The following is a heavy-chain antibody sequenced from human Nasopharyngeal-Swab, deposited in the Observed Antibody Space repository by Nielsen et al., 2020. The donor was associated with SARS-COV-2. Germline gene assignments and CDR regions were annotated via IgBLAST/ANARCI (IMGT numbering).Heavy chain of an antibody. D-gene: IGHD3-16*02. V-gene: IGHV3-48*01. CDR2: ISSSSSTI. J-gene: IGHJ4*02. CDR1: GFTFSSYS. CDR3: ARGSPGDYVWGSYRWGYFDY. Sequence: GGSLRLSCAASGFTFSSYSMNWVRQAPGQGLEWVSYISSSSSTIYYADSVKGRFTISRDNAKNSLYLQMNSLRAEDTAVYYCARGSPGDYVWGSYRWGYFDYWGQGTLVTVSS.